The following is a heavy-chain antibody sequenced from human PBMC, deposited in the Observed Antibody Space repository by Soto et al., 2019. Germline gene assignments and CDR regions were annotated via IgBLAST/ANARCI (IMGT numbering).Heavy chain of an antibody. Sequence: GASVKVSCKVSGYTLTELSMHWVRQAPGKGLEWMGGFDPEDGETIYAQKFQGRVTMTEDTSTDTAYMELSSLRSEDTALYYCATFSYRYSSSWPPDYWGQGTLVTVSS. CDR3: ATFSYRYSSSWPPDY. V-gene: IGHV1-24*01. CDR2: FDPEDGET. CDR1: GYTLTELS. J-gene: IGHJ4*02. D-gene: IGHD6-13*01.